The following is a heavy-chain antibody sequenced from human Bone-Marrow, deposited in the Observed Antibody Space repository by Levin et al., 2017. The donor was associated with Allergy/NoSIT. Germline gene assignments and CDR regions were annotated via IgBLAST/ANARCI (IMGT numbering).Heavy chain of an antibody. CDR2: IYHSGST. Sequence: SETLSLTCAVSGGSISSGGYSWSWIRQPPGKGLEWIGYIYHSGSTYYNPSLKSRVTISVDRSKNQFSLKLSSVTAADTAVYYCARFIAAAGPTNYYDYGMDVWGQGTTVTVSS. CDR3: ARFIAAAGPTNYYDYGMDV. CDR1: GGSISSGGYS. J-gene: IGHJ6*02. V-gene: IGHV4-30-2*01. D-gene: IGHD6-13*01.